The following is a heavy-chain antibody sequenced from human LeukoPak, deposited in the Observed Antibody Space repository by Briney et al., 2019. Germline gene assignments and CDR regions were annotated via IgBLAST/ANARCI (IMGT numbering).Heavy chain of an antibody. V-gene: IGHV3-7*01. J-gene: IGHJ3*02. CDR2: TNEDESAK. CDR3: ARGVNRAYDI. CDR1: GFSFRNSW. D-gene: IGHD2-8*01. Sequence: GGSLRLSCAASGFSFRNSWMAWVRQAPGKGLEWVALTNEDESAKYYVDSVKGRFTISRDNAKNSLFLQMYSLRDEDTAMYYCARGVNRAYDIWGHGTMVTVSS.